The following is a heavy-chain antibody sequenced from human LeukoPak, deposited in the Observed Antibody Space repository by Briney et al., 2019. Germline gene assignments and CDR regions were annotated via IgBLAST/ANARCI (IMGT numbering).Heavy chain of an antibody. CDR3: AAITMIDDAFDI. CDR2: FDPEDGET. D-gene: IGHD3-22*01. Sequence: GASVKVSCKVSGYTLTELSMHWVRQAPGKGLEWMGGFDPEDGETIYAQKFQGRVTMTEDTSTDTAYMELSSLRSEDTAVYYCAAITMIDDAFDIWGQGTMVTVSS. V-gene: IGHV1-24*01. J-gene: IGHJ3*02. CDR1: GYTLTELS.